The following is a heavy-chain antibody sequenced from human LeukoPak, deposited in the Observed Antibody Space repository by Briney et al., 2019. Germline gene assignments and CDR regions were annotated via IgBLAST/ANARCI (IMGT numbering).Heavy chain of an antibody. Sequence: SETLSLTCTVSGGSISSSSYYWGWIRQPPGKGLEWIGSIYYSGSTYYNPSLKSRVTISVDTSKNQFSLKLSSVTAADTAVYYCARHQTSGYDFGHFDYWGQGTLVTVSS. J-gene: IGHJ4*02. V-gene: IGHV4-39*01. CDR2: IYYSGST. CDR1: GGSISSSSYY. CDR3: ARHQTSGYDFGHFDY. D-gene: IGHD5-12*01.